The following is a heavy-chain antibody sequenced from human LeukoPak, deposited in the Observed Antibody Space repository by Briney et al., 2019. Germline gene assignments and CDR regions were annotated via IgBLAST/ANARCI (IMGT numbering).Heavy chain of an antibody. V-gene: IGHV1-69-2*01. Sequence: ATVAISCKVSGYTFTDYYMHWVQQAPGKGLEWMGLVDPEDGETIYAEKLQGRVTITADTSTDTAYMELSSLRSEDTAVYYCATVDVVPAAISLGVNIWGQGTMVTVSS. CDR2: VDPEDGET. J-gene: IGHJ3*02. D-gene: IGHD2-2*01. CDR1: GYTFTDYY. CDR3: ATVDVVPAAISLGVNI.